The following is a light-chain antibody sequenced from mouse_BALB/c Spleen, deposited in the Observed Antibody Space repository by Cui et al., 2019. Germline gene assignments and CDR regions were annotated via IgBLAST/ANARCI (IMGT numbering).Light chain of an antibody. Sequence: ENVLNKFPAIICASLGEKVTMSCSASSSVNYMYWYQQKSGASPKLWIYYTSNLAPGVPARFSGSGSGNSYSLTISSMEAEDAATYYCQQFTSSPLTFGAGTKLELK. CDR2: YTS. J-gene: IGKJ5*01. CDR1: SSVNY. CDR3: QQFTSSPLT. V-gene: IGKV4-50*01.